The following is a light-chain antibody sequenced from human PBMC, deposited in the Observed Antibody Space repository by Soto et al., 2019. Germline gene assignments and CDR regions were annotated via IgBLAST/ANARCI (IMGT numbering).Light chain of an antibody. CDR3: QYLNSFPLT. J-gene: IGKJ4*01. CDR1: QGIRNY. Sequence: IQLTQSPSSLSASVGDRVTITCRASQGIRNYLAWYQQKPGKAPNLLSYRASTLQGGVPSRFSGSGSGTDFSLTISSLQPEDVATYYCQYLNSFPLTFGGRTKVELK. V-gene: IGKV1-9*01. CDR2: RAS.